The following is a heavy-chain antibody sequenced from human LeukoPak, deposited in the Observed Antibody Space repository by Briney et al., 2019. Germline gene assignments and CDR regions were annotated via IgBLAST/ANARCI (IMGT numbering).Heavy chain of an antibody. D-gene: IGHD6-13*01. V-gene: IGHV5-51*01. CDR2: IYPGDSDT. J-gene: IGHJ3*02. CDR3: ARHPMCAYSSSDGHDPFDI. Sequence: GESLKISCKGAGYCFTSYWIGWVRQMPGKGLEWMGIIYPGDSDTRYSPSFQGQVTISADKSISTAYLQWSSLKASDTAMYYCARHPMCAYSSSDGHDPFDIWGQGTMVTVSS. CDR1: GYCFTSYW.